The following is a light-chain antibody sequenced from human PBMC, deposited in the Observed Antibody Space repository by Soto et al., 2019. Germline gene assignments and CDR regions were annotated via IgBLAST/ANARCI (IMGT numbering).Light chain of an antibody. Sequence: EIVLTQSPGTLSLSPGERATLSCSASQIGGGATFAWFQQRPGQAPRLVIYGASNRAAGIPDRFSGSGSGTDFTLTVSRLEPEDFAMYYCQQYHWAPDTFGQGTRLEIK. J-gene: IGKJ5*01. V-gene: IGKV3-20*01. CDR1: QIGGGAT. CDR3: QQYHWAPDT. CDR2: GAS.